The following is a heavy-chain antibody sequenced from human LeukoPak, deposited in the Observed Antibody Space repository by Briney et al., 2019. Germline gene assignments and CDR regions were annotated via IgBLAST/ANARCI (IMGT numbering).Heavy chain of an antibody. Sequence: SETLSLTCTVSGGSISSYYWSWIRQPAGTALEWIGRIYTSGSTYYNPSLKSRVTISVDTSKNQFSLKLSSVSAADTAVYYCARPLTPTVILYWGQGTLVTVSS. CDR1: GGSISSYY. CDR2: IYTSGST. V-gene: IGHV4-4*07. J-gene: IGHJ4*02. D-gene: IGHD4-17*01. CDR3: ARPLTPTVILY.